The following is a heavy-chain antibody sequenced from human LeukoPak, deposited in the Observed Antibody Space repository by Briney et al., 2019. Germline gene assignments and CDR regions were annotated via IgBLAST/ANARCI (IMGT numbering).Heavy chain of an antibody. J-gene: IGHJ3*02. CDR1: GFPFSDSW. CDR3: AKSSGWLVSDAFDI. V-gene: IGHV3-7*01. Sequence: GGSLRLSCAASGFPFSDSWMDWVRQAPGKGMEWVANIKQDGSEKHYADSVKGRFTISRDNAKNSLFLQMNGLRAEDTAVYYCAKSSGWLVSDAFDIWGQGTMVTVSS. CDR2: IKQDGSEK. D-gene: IGHD6-19*01.